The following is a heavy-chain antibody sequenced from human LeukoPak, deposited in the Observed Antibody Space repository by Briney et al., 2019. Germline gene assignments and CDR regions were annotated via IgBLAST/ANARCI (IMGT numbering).Heavy chain of an antibody. J-gene: IGHJ4*02. CDR1: GGSFSGYY. CDR3: AGHHSSSSSAGDY. CDR2: INHSGST. D-gene: IGHD6-13*01. V-gene: IGHV4-34*01. Sequence: SETLSLTCAVYGGSFSGYYWSWIRQPPGKGLEWIGEINHSGSTNYNPSLKSRVTISVDTSKNQFSLKLSSVTAADTAVYYCAGHHSSSSSAGDYWGQGTLVTVSS.